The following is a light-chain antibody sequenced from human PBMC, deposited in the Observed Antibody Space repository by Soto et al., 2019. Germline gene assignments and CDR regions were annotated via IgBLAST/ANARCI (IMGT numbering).Light chain of an antibody. CDR2: LNSDGSH. V-gene: IGLV4-69*02. CDR3: QTWGRGIVV. CDR1: SGHKTYS. Sequence: QSVLTQSPSASASLGASVNLTCTLTSGHKTYSIAWHQQQPEKGPRFLMRLNSDGSHSKGAGIPDRFSGSSSGAERYLTISSLQSEDEADYYCQTWGRGIVVFGGGTKVTVL. J-gene: IGLJ2*01.